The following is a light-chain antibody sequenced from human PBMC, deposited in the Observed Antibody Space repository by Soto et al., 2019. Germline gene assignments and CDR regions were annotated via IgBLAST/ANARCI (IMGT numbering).Light chain of an antibody. CDR2: VAS. V-gene: IGKV1-9*01. J-gene: IGKJ4*01. CDR3: QQLNSYPRVT. Sequence: DIQLTQSPSFLSASVGDRVTITCRASQGISSYLAWYQQKPGKAPKLLIYVASTLQSGVPSRFSGSGSGTEFTLTISSLQPEDFATYYCQQLNSYPRVTFGGGTNVEIK. CDR1: QGISSY.